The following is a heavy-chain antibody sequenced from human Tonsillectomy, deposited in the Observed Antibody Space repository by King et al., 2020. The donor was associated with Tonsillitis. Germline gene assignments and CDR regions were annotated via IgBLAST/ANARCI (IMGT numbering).Heavy chain of an antibody. CDR2: IHYSGST. D-gene: IGHD3-9*01. V-gene: IGHV4-39*01. CDR1: GGSISSSSYY. Sequence: LQLQESVPGLVKPSETLSLTCTVSGGSISSSSYYWGWIRQPPGKGLEWMGSIHYSGSTYYNTSLKSRENISVETSRNQFSLKLSTVTAADTAVYYCARLTDYDILTGYYFDYWGQGTLVTVSS. CDR3: ARLTDYDILTGYYFDY. J-gene: IGHJ4*02.